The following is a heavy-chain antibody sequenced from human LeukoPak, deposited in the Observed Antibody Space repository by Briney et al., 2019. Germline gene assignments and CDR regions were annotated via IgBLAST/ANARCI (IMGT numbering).Heavy chain of an antibody. CDR1: GGSISSGSYY. CDR3: ARDPTGYTDI. Sequence: PSETLSLTCTVSGGSISSGSYYWSWIRQPAGKGLEWIGRIYTSGSTNYNPSLKSRVTISVDTSKNQFSLKLSSVTAADTAVYYCARDPTGYTDIWGQGTMVTVSS. J-gene: IGHJ3*02. CDR2: IYTSGST. D-gene: IGHD6-13*01. V-gene: IGHV4-61*02.